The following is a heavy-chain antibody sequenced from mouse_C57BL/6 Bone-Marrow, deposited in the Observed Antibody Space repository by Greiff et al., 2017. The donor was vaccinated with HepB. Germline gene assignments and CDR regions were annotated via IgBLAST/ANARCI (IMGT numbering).Heavy chain of an antibody. V-gene: IGHV1-80*01. J-gene: IGHJ3*01. D-gene: IGHD1-1*01. CDR2: IYPGDGDT. CDR3: ARGGYYYGSSLWFAY. CDR1: GYAFSSYW. Sequence: VQVVESGAELVKPGASVKISCKASGYAFSSYWMNWVKQRPGKGLEWIGQIYPGDGDTNYNGKFKGKATLTADKSSSTAYMQLSSLTSEDSAVYFCARGGYYYGSSLWFAYWGQGTLVTVSA.